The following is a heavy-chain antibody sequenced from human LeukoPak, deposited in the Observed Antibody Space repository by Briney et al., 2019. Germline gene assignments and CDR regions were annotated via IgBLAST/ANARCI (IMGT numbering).Heavy chain of an antibody. Sequence: ASVKVSCKASGYTFTTYAISWVRQAPGQGLEWMGWISVYNGKPSYAQKARGRVTMTTDPSTGTAYMELRSLISDDTAVYYCARSISAPRIYYFDYWGQGTLVTVSS. J-gene: IGHJ4*02. CDR2: ISVYNGKP. D-gene: IGHD6-6*01. CDR1: GYTFTTYA. V-gene: IGHV1-18*01. CDR3: ARSISAPRIYYFDY.